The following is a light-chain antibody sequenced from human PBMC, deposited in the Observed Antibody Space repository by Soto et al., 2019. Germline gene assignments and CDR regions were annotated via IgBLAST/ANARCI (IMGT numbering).Light chain of an antibody. CDR1: QSISSY. J-gene: IGKJ3*01. Sequence: DIQMTQSPSSLSASVGDRVTITCRASQSISSYLNWYQQKPGKAPKLLIYAASSLQSGVPSRFSGSGSGTDFTLTICSLQPEDFATYYCQQSYSTPLFGPGTKVDI. CDR3: QQSYSTPL. CDR2: AAS. V-gene: IGKV1-39*01.